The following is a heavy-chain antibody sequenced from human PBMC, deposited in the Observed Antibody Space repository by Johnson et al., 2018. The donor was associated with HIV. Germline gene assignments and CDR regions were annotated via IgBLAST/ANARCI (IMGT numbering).Heavy chain of an antibody. V-gene: IGHV3-7*03. Sequence: VQLVESGGGLVQPGGSLRLSCAASGFTFSSYWMTWVRQAPGNGLEWVADIKQDGTEKYYLDSVKGRFTISRDNAKKSLYLQMNNLRAEDTAVYYCVRDDGSNYEAFDIWGQGTMVTVSS. D-gene: IGHD4-11*01. CDR2: IKQDGTEK. CDR1: GFTFSSYW. J-gene: IGHJ3*02. CDR3: VRDDGSNYEAFDI.